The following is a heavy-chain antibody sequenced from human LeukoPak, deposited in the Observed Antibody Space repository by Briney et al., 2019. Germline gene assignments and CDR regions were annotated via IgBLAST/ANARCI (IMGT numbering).Heavy chain of an antibody. CDR2: ISSSGGTI. Sequence: GGSLRLSCAASGFTFSDYYMSWIRQAPGKGLEWVSYISSSGGTIYYADSVKGRFTISRDNAKNSLYLQMNSLRAEDTAVCYCARAPSSSLYDYWGQGTLVTASS. V-gene: IGHV3-11*01. J-gene: IGHJ4*02. CDR1: GFTFSDYY. D-gene: IGHD6-6*01. CDR3: ARAPSSSLYDY.